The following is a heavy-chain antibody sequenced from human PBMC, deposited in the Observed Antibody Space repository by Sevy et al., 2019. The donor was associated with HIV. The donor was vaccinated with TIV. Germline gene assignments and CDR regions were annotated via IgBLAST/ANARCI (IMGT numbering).Heavy chain of an antibody. J-gene: IGHJ5*02. CDR1: GGSLASSSYY. V-gene: IGHV4-39*01. CDR3: ARQSWYNSGWIWFDP. CDR2: IYYSGST. Sequence: SETLSLTCTVSGGSLASSSYYWGWIRRPPGKGLEWIGTIYYSGSTYYNPSLKSRVTISVDTSKNQFSLKLTSVTAADTAVYYCARQSWYNSGWIWFDPWGQGTLVTVSS. D-gene: IGHD6-19*01.